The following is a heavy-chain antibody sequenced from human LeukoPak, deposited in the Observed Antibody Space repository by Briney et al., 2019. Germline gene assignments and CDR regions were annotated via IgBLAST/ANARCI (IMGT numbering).Heavy chain of an antibody. CDR1: GFTFSVYA. D-gene: IGHD2-21*02. J-gene: IGHJ4*02. V-gene: IGHV3-64D*06. CDR2: IISNGGST. Sequence: PGGSLRLSCSASGFTFSVYAIHWVRQAPGKGLEYVSTIISNGGSTYYADSVKGRSTISRDNSKNTVSLQMSSLRAEDTALYYCVKDGLAFCGGDCYSYFDYWGQGTLVTVSS. CDR3: VKDGLAFCGGDCYSYFDY.